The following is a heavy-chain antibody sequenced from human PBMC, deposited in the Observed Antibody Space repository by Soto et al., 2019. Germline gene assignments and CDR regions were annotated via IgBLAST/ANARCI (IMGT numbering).Heavy chain of an antibody. Sequence: QVRLKESGPGLVKPSGTLSLTCAVSGGSVSSSSCWCWVRQAPRKGLEWIGEIYHSGTFNYNPSLASRVSVSVAESRNQVSLTLNSVTAADTAIYYCVRSVPAATWAYNGMDVWGQGTTVTVSS. J-gene: IGHJ6*02. D-gene: IGHD2-2*01. V-gene: IGHV4-4*02. CDR2: IYHSGTF. CDR1: GGSVSSSSC. CDR3: VRSVPAATWAYNGMDV.